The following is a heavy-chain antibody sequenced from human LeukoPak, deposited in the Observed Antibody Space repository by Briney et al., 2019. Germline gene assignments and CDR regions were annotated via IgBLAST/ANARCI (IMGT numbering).Heavy chain of an antibody. J-gene: IGHJ6*02. CDR1: GGSISSGDYY. D-gene: IGHD1-26*01. CDR3: ARAYSGSYLYYYYYGMDV. Sequence: SQTLSLTCTVSGGSISSGDYYWSWIRQPPGKGLEWIGYTYYSGSTYYNPSLMSRVTISVDTSKNQFSLKLSSVTAADTAVYYCARAYSGSYLYYYYYGMDVWGQGTTVTVSS. CDR2: TYYSGST. V-gene: IGHV4-30-4*01.